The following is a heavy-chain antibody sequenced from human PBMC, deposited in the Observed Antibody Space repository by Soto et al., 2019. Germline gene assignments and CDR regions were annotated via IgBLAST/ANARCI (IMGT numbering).Heavy chain of an antibody. Sequence: SETLSLTCAVYGGSFSGYSWTWIRQPPGTGLEWIGEINHSGSTNYNPSLKSRVTISVDTSKNQFSLKLTSVTAADTALYYCARDKITGLFDYWGQGPLVTVSS. CDR2: INHSGST. CDR1: GGSFSGYS. V-gene: IGHV4-34*01. CDR3: ARDKITGLFDY. D-gene: IGHD2-8*02. J-gene: IGHJ4*02.